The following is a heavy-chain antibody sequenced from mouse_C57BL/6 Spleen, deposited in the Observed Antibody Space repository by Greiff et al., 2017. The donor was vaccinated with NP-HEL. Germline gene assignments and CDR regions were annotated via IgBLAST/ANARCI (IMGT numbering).Heavy chain of an antibody. CDR1: GYTFTSYW. D-gene: IGHD2-1*01. Sequence: QVQLQQPGAELVRPGTSVKLSCKASGYTFTSYWMHWVKQRPGQGLEWIGVIDPSDSYTNYNQKFKGKATLTVVTSSSTAYMQLSSLTSEDSAVYYCARERYGNYPLRAMDYWGQGTTVTVSS. CDR3: ARERYGNYPLRAMDY. V-gene: IGHV1-59*01. CDR2: IDPSDSYT. J-gene: IGHJ4*01.